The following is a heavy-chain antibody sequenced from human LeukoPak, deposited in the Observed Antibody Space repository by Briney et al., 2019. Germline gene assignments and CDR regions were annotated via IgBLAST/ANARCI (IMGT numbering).Heavy chain of an antibody. J-gene: IGHJ4*02. CDR3: ASSGSYRFDY. Sequence: GGSLRLSCAASGFTFSSYSMNWVRQAPGKGLEWVSHITASGTAMFYADSVKGRFTISRDNAKNSLCLQMNSLRDEDTAVYYCASSGSYRFDYWGQGTLVTVSS. CDR2: ITASGTAM. D-gene: IGHD1-26*01. V-gene: IGHV3-48*02. CDR1: GFTFSSYS.